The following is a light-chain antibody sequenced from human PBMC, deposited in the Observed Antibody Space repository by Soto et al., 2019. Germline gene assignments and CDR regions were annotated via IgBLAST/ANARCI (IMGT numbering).Light chain of an antibody. Sequence: EIVLTQSPGTLSLSPGERATLSCRASQSATSNYLAWYQQKPGQAPRLLIYGASSRATGIPDRFSGSGSGTDFTLTISRLEPEDFAMYYCHQYGSSPLTFGGWTKVEIK. CDR1: QSATSNY. CDR3: HQYGSSPLT. CDR2: GAS. J-gene: IGKJ4*01. V-gene: IGKV3-20*01.